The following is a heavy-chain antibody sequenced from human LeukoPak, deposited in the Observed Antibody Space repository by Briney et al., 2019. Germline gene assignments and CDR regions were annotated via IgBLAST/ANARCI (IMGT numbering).Heavy chain of an antibody. Sequence: ASVKVSCKASGYTFTSYGISWVRQAPGQGLEWMGWISAYNGNTNYAQKLQGRVTMTRNTSISTAYMELSSLGSEDTAVYYCAVSSGLLLIWGQGTLVTVSS. CDR2: ISAYNGNT. D-gene: IGHD6-19*01. V-gene: IGHV1-18*01. J-gene: IGHJ4*02. CDR3: AVSSGLLLI. CDR1: GYTFTSYG.